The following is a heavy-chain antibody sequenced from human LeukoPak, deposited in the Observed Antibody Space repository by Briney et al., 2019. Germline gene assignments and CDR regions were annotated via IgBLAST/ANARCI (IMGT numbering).Heavy chain of an antibody. J-gene: IGHJ6*03. CDR2: ISYDGSNK. CDR1: GFTFSSYA. V-gene: IGHV3-30*04. CDR3: ASLVDTAREIYYYYYMDV. D-gene: IGHD5-18*01. Sequence: GGSLRLSCAASGFTFSSYAMHWVRQAPGKGLEWVAVISYDGSNKYYADSVKGRFTISRDNAKNSLYLQMNSLRAEDTAVYYCASLVDTAREIYYYYYMDVWGKGTTVTVSS.